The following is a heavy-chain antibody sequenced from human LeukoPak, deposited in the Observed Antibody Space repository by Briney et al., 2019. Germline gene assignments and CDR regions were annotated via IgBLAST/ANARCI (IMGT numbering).Heavy chain of an antibody. CDR2: ISGST. V-gene: IGHV3-23*01. D-gene: IGHD6-19*01. J-gene: IGHJ5*02. CDR1: GFTFTNYA. Sequence: GGSLRLSCAASGFTFTNYAMSWVRQAPGKGLEWVSGISGSTYYADSVKGRFTISRDNVENTVHLQMSSLTAEDTALYYCAGDRRTSGWYASWGQGTLVTVSS. CDR3: AGDRRTSGWYAS.